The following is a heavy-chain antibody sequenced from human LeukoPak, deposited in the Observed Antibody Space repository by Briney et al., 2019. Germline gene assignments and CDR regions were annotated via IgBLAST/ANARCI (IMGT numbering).Heavy chain of an antibody. J-gene: IGHJ5*02. Sequence: SETLSLTCAVSGGSISSSNWWSWVRQPPGKGLEWIGEIYHSGSTNYNPSLKSRVTISVDKSKNQFSLKLSSVTAADTAVYYCAREIDSSGWYVRWFDPWGQGTLVTASS. V-gene: IGHV4-4*02. CDR1: GGSISSSNW. CDR3: AREIDSSGWYVRWFDP. D-gene: IGHD6-19*01. CDR2: IYHSGST.